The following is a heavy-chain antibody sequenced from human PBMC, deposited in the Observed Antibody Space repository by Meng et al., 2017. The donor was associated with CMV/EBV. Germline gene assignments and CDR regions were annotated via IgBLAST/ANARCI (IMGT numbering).Heavy chain of an antibody. J-gene: IGHJ3*02. CDR3: TTIYGTPRRGYSGYGAADAFDI. CDR1: GFTFSNAW. D-gene: IGHD5-12*01. V-gene: IGHV3-15*01. CDR2: IKSKTDGGTT. Sequence: GESLKISCAASGFTFSNAWMSWVRQAPGKGLEWVGRIKSKTDGGTTDYAAPVKGRFTISRDDSKNTLYLQMNSLKTEDTAVYYCTTIYGTPRRGYSGYGAADAFDIWGQGTMVTVSS.